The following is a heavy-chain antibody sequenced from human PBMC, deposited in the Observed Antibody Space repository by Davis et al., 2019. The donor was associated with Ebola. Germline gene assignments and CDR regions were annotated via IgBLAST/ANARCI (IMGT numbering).Heavy chain of an antibody. J-gene: IGHJ5*02. CDR1: GGTFSSYA. D-gene: IGHD3-3*01. Sequence: SVKVSCKASGGTFSSYAISWVRQAPGQGLEWMGRIIPILGIANYAQKFQGRVTITADKSTSTAYMELSSLKSEDTAVYYCARDDFWSGSHWFDPWGQGTLVTVSS. CDR3: ARDDFWSGSHWFDP. V-gene: IGHV1-69*04. CDR2: IIPILGIA.